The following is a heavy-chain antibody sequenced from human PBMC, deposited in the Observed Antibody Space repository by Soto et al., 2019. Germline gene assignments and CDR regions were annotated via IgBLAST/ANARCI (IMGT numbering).Heavy chain of an antibody. CDR2: IYYSGST. J-gene: IGHJ4*02. CDR1: GGSISSYY. D-gene: IGHD1-26*01. CDR3: ARGVVGAMFDY. Sequence: PSETLSLTCTVSGGSISSYYWSWIRQPPGKGLEWIGYIYYSGSTNYNPSLKSRVTISVDTSKNQFSLKLSSVTAADTAVYYCARGVVGAMFDYWGQGTLVTVSS. V-gene: IGHV4-59*01.